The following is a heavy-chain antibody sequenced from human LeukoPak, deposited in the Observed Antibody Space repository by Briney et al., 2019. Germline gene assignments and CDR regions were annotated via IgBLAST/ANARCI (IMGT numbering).Heavy chain of an antibody. D-gene: IGHD5-12*01. V-gene: IGHV4-4*07. J-gene: IGHJ5*02. CDR1: GGSISSYY. CDR2: IYTSGST. CDR3: ARGHSGYVGQINWFDP. Sequence: PSETLSLTCTVSGGSISSYYWSWIRQPAGKGLEWIGRIYTSGSTNYNPSLKSRVTMSVDTSKNQFSLKLSSVTAADTAVYYCARGHSGYVGQINWFDPWGQGTLVTVSS.